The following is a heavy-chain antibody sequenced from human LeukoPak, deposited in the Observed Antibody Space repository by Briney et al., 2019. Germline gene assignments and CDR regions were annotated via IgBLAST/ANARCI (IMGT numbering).Heavy chain of an antibody. D-gene: IGHD1-26*01. CDR2: IKQDGSVK. J-gene: IGHJ4*02. Sequence: GGSLRLSCAASGFTFSSYWMSWVRQAPGMGLQWVANIKQDGSVKTYVDSVKGRFTISRDNAKNSLYLLMNSLRGEDTAVYYCATFLGATFFDHWGQGTLVSVSS. CDR1: GFTFSSYW. V-gene: IGHV3-7*01. CDR3: ATFLGATFFDH.